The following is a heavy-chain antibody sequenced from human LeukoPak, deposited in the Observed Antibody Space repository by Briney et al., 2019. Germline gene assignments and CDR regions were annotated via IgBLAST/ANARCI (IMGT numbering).Heavy chain of an antibody. CDR3: ARNGDREQPYYFDY. CDR2: IIPILGIA. Sequence: GASVKVSCKASVGTLSSYAISSVRQAPGHELEWMGRIIPILGIANYAQKFQGRVTITADKSTSTAYMEVSSLRSEDTAVYYGARNGDREQPYYFDYWGQGTLVTVSS. J-gene: IGHJ4*02. D-gene: IGHD1-26*01. V-gene: IGHV1-69*04. CDR1: VGTLSSYA.